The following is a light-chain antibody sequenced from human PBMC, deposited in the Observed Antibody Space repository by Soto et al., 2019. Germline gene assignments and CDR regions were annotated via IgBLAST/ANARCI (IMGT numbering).Light chain of an antibody. J-gene: IGKJ1*01. CDR1: QSITNW. CDR3: QQYKTFPWT. V-gene: IGKV1-5*03. Sequence: DIEMTQSPSTLSASLGDRITITCRASQSITNWLAWYQQKPGKAPKLLIYQASTLEKGVPSRFIGSGSGTEFTLTISSPQPDDFATYYCQQYKTFPWTFGQGTKVDIK. CDR2: QAS.